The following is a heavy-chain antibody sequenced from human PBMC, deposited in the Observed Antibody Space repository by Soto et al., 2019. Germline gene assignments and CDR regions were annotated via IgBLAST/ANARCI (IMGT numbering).Heavy chain of an antibody. CDR3: ARASYYYESSGYYPDY. Sequence: GASVKVSCKASGYTFTGYYMHWVRQAPGQRLEWMGWINAGNGNAKYSQKFQGRVTITRDTSASTAYVELSSLSSDDTAVYYCARASYYYESSGYYPDYWGQGTLVTVSS. J-gene: IGHJ4*02. V-gene: IGHV1-3*01. CDR1: GYTFTGYY. CDR2: INAGNGNA. D-gene: IGHD3-22*01.